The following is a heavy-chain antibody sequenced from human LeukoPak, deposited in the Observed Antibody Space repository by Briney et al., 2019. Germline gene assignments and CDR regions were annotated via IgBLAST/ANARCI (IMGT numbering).Heavy chain of an antibody. D-gene: IGHD3-22*01. CDR1: GGSISGYY. J-gene: IGHJ4*02. V-gene: IGHV4-59*01. CDR2: IYYSGST. CDR3: ARDGYYDSSGKGFDY. Sequence: PSETLSLTCTVSGGSISGYYYNWIRQPPGKGLEWIGNIYYSGSTNYNPSLKSRVTISLDTSKNQFSLKLSSVTTADTAVYYCARDGYYDSSGKGFDYWGQGTLVTVSS.